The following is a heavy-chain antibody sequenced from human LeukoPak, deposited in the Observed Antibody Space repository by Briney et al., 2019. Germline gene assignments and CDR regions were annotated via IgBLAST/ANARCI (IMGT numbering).Heavy chain of an antibody. J-gene: IGHJ4*02. CDR1: GFTFSSYE. V-gene: IGHV3-23*01. D-gene: IGHD3-10*01. CDR2: ISGSGGST. CDR3: AKPWGMVRGVIMGEDY. Sequence: GGSLRLSCAASGFTFSSYEMNWVRQAPGKGLEWVSAISGSGGSTYYADSVKGRFTISRDNSKNTLYLQMNSLRAEDTAVYYCAKPWGMVRGVIMGEDYWGQGTLVTVSS.